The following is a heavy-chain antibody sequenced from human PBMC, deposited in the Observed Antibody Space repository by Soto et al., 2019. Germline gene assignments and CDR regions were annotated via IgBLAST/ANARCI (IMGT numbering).Heavy chain of an antibody. CDR1: GLTLSGYA. V-gene: IGHV3-64*01. J-gene: IGHJ6*03. Sequence: EVQLAESGGGLAQPGGSLRLSCAASGLTLSGYAMDWVRQAPGKGLEYVSGISSNGVGTYYANSVQGRFTISRDNSKNTVYLQMGSLRPEDIAVYYCARRARPDFYYMDVWGKGTAVTVSS. CDR3: ARRARPDFYYMDV. CDR2: ISSNGVGT. D-gene: IGHD6-6*01.